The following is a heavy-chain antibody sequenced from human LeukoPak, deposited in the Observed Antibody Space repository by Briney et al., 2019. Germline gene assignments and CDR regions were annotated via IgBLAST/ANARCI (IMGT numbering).Heavy chain of an antibody. V-gene: IGHV4-59*01. D-gene: IGHD4-17*01. CDR2: IYYSGST. J-gene: IGHJ5*02. CDR1: GGSISSYY. CDR3: ARGPYDYGDYWFDP. Sequence: SETLSLTCTVSGGSISSYYWSWIRQPPGKGLEWIGYIYYSGSTNYNPSLKSRVTISVDTSKNRFSLKLSSVTAADTAAYYCARGPYDYGDYWFDPWGQGTLVTVSS.